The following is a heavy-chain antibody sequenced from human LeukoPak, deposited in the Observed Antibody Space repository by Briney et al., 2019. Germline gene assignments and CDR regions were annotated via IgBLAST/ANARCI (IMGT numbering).Heavy chain of an antibody. D-gene: IGHD5-24*01. V-gene: IGHV4-59*12. CDR1: GGSISSYY. CDR2: IYYSGST. CDR3: ARASDGYSLFDY. Sequence: SETLSLTCTVSGGSISSYYWSWIRQPPGKGLEWIGYIYYSGSTNYNPSLKSRVTISVDTSKNQFSLQLNSVTPEDTAVYYCARASDGYSLFDYWGQGTLVTVSS. J-gene: IGHJ4*02.